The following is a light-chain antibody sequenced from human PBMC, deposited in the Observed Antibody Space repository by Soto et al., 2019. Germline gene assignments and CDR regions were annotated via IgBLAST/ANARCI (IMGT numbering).Light chain of an antibody. Sequence: DIQLTQSPSFLSPSIGESVTITCRASQVISTSLAWYQVKPGKAPKLLIYAASTLESGVPSRFSATVSGTEFSITITSLQPEDFETYYCQKLLDSPITFGQATRLEIK. J-gene: IGKJ5*01. CDR3: QKLLDSPIT. CDR2: AAS. V-gene: IGKV1-9*01. CDR1: QVISTS.